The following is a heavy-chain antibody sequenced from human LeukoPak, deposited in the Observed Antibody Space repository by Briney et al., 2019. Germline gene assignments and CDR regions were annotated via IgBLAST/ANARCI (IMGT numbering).Heavy chain of an antibody. CDR3: ATGSSRYYDSSGYYLPFFDY. Sequence: SETLSLTCTVSGGSISSGSYCWSWIRQPAGKGLEWIGHIHTSGNTNYNSSLKSRVTISVDTSKNQFSLKLSSVTAADTAVYYCATGSSRYYDSSGYYLPFFDYWGQGTLVTVSS. D-gene: IGHD3-22*01. CDR1: GGSISSGSYC. J-gene: IGHJ4*02. CDR2: IHTSGNT. V-gene: IGHV4-61*09.